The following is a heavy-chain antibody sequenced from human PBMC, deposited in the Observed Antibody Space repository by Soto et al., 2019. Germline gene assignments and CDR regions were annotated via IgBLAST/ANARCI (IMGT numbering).Heavy chain of an antibody. CDR2: IYYSGST. V-gene: IGHV4-61*01. Sequence: SETLSLTCTVSGGSVSSGSYYWSWIRQPPGKGLEWIGYIYYSGSTNYNPSLKSRVTISVDTSKNQFSLKLSSVTAADTAVYYCASKFGAPVLWDCWGQGTLVTVYS. CDR3: ASKFGAPVLWDC. CDR1: GGSVSSGSYY. J-gene: IGHJ4*02. D-gene: IGHD3-10*01.